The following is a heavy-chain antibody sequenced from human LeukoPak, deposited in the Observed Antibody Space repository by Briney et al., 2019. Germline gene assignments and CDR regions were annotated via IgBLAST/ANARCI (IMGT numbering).Heavy chain of an antibody. J-gene: IGHJ4*02. CDR1: GGSISSSSYY. V-gene: IGHV4-39*07. D-gene: IGHD3-3*01. Sequence: SGTLSLTCAVSGGSISSSSYYWGWIRQPPGKGLEWIGRISVSGSTNYNPSLKSRVTMSVDTSKIQFSLKLSSVTAADTAVYYCARGNYEIDYWGQGTLVTVSS. CDR3: ARGNYEIDY. CDR2: ISVSGST.